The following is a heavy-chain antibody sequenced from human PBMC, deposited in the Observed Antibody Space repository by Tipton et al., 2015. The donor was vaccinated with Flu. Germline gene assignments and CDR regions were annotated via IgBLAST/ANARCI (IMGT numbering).Heavy chain of an antibody. Sequence: TLSLTCTVSGASISSAAYYWSWIRQPAGKGLEWIGRIYTSGSTNYNPSLKSRVSISLDTSKKQFSLKLTSVTAADAAVYYCARGPTVVIPVYAFDIWGQGTMVTVSS. CDR2: IYTSGST. CDR3: ARGPTVVIPVYAFDI. J-gene: IGHJ3*02. V-gene: IGHV4-61*02. CDR1: GASISSAAYY. D-gene: IGHD4-23*01.